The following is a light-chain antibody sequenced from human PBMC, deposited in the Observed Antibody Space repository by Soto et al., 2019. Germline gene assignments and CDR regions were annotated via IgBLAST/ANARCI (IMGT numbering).Light chain of an antibody. CDR1: QAITNN. CDR2: QES. J-gene: IGKJ4*01. CDR3: QQVKSYPRT. V-gene: IGKV1-9*01. Sequence: DIQLTQSPFFLSASVGDRVSITCRASQAITNNLAWYQQNPGKPPKLLIYQESTLQSGFPSRFSGSKSGTQFTLATDSLQPEDFETSYCQQVKSYPRTFGGGTKVQIQ.